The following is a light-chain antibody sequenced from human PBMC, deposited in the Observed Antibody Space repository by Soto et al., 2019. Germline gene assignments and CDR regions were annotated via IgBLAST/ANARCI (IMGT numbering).Light chain of an antibody. CDR2: GAS. J-gene: IGKJ4*01. CDR1: QSVSSN. V-gene: IGKV3-11*01. CDR3: QQGSNWPPGLT. Sequence: EIVMTQSPATLSVSPGERSTLSFSAIQSVSSNLAWYQQKPGQAPRLLIYGASIRATGIPARFSGSGSGTDFTLTISSLEPEDFAVYYCQQGSNWPPGLTFGGGTKVDIK.